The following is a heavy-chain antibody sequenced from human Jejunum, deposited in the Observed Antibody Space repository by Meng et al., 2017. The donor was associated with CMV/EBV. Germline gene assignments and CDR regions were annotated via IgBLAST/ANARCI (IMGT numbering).Heavy chain of an antibody. V-gene: IGHV4-4*07. CDR3: ARDLPGAGVDY. J-gene: IGHJ4*02. CDR1: GGSIRTYS. D-gene: IGHD2-2*01. Sequence: QEPGAGLVNTSENLSVAVAVVGGSIRTYSGAWIRQSAGKVLEWIGRISSSGSTNYNPSLHSRVTMSVDTSNNHFSLRLSSVTAADTAGYYCARDLPGAGVDYWGQGTLVTVSS. CDR2: ISSSGST.